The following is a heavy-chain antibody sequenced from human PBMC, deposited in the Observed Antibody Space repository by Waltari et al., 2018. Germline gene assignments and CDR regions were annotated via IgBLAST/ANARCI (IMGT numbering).Heavy chain of an antibody. D-gene: IGHD1-26*01. J-gene: IGHJ6*02. Sequence: QVQLVQSGAEVKKPGSSVKVSCKASGGTFNNYAISWLRQAPGQGLEWMGGIIPFRQTSNYAKKFQGRVTITADGSTSTAYMELSGLRSEDTAVYFCARVGGSYLGVDYFYYNMDVWGQGTSVTVSS. CDR3: ARVGGSYLGVDYFYYNMDV. CDR1: GGTFNNYA. CDR2: IIPFRQTS. V-gene: IGHV1-69*01.